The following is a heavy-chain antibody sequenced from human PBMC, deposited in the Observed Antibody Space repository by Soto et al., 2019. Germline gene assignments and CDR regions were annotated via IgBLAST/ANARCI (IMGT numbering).Heavy chain of an antibody. CDR3: AKPHLKVVVAASVDY. V-gene: IGHV3-23*01. CDR2: ISGSGGST. D-gene: IGHD2-15*01. J-gene: IGHJ4*02. Sequence: PGGSLRLSCAASGFTFSSYAMSWVRQAPGKGLEWVSAISGSGGSTYYADSVKGRFTISRDNSKNTLYLQMNSLRAEDTAVYYCAKPHLKVVVAASVDYWGQGTLVTVPS. CDR1: GFTFSSYA.